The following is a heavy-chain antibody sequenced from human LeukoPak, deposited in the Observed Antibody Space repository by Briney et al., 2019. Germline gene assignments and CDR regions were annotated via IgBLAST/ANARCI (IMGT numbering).Heavy chain of an antibody. V-gene: IGHV4-59*08. D-gene: IGHD6-19*01. CDR2: IFDSGSP. CDR3: ARHDDNGWYFFDI. J-gene: IGHJ4*02. Sequence: PSETLSLTCTVSGGSIGTYHWSWVRQPPGKGPEWIGYIFDSGSPSYRPALKSRVTISLDTSKNHVSLRLQSATAADTAIYYCARHDDNGWYFFDIWGQGTLVTVSS. CDR1: GGSIGTYH.